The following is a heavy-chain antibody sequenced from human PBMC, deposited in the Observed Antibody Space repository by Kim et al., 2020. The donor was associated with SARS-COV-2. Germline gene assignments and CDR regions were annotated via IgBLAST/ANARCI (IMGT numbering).Heavy chain of an antibody. Sequence: YSPSLKSRATISVDTSKNEFALKLNAVTAADTAVYYCARAPNGVCYKCFDYWGQGTLVTVSS. CDR3: ARAPNGVCYKCFDY. V-gene: IGHV4-59*01. J-gene: IGHJ4*02. D-gene: IGHD2-8*01.